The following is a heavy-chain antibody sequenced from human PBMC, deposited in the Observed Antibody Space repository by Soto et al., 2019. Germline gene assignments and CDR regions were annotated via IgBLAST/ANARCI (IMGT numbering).Heavy chain of an antibody. Sequence: QVQLVESGGGVVQPGRSLRLSCAASGFTFSTYAMHWVRQAPGKGLEWVAVISNDGSNKYYADSVKGRFTVSRDNSKNTLYLQMHSLRAEDTSVFYCARAKPPGYSSSWYYYGMDVWGQGTTVTVSS. CDR3: ARAKPPGYSSSWYYYGMDV. V-gene: IGHV3-30-3*01. D-gene: IGHD6-13*01. J-gene: IGHJ6*02. CDR1: GFTFSTYA. CDR2: ISNDGSNK.